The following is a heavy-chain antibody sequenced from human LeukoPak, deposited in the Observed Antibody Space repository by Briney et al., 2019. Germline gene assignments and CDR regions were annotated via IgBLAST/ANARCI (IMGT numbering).Heavy chain of an antibody. CDR1: GFTLSSYW. J-gene: IGHJ2*01. CDR3: ARAGRYSSSSGYWYFDL. Sequence: GGSLRLSCAASGFTLSSYWMSWVRQAPGKGLEWVANIKQDGSEKYYVDSVKGRFTISRDNAKDSLYLQMNSLRAEDTAVYYCARAGRYSSSSGYWYFDLWGRGTLVTVSS. V-gene: IGHV3-7*01. CDR2: IKQDGSEK. D-gene: IGHD6-6*01.